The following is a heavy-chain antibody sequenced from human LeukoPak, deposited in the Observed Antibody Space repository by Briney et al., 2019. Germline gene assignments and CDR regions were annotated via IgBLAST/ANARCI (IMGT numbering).Heavy chain of an antibody. CDR3: ANSPDGAFDY. D-gene: IGHD2-15*01. CDR1: GFTFSSYS. V-gene: IGHV3-21*04. J-gene: IGHJ4*02. CDR2: ISSSSSYI. Sequence: PGGSLRLSCAASGFTFSSYSMNWVRQAPGTGLEWVSFISSSSSYIYYADSVKGRFTISRDNAKNSLYLHMNSLRAEDTAVYYCANSPDGAFDYWGQGTLVTVSS.